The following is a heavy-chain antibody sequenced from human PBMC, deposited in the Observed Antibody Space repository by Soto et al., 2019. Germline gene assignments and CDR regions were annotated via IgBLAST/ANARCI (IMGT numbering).Heavy chain of an antibody. J-gene: IGHJ6*02. CDR2: IWYDGSNK. CDR3: ARDRANYYDILTVSWSYGLDV. V-gene: IGHV3-33*01. Sequence: PGGSLRLSCAASGFTFSSYGMHWVRQAPGKGLEWVAVIWYDGSNKYYADSVKGRFTISRDNSKNTLYLQMNSLRAEDTAVYYCARDRANYYDILTVSWSYGLDVWGQGTTVTVSS. CDR1: GFTFSSYG. D-gene: IGHD3-9*01.